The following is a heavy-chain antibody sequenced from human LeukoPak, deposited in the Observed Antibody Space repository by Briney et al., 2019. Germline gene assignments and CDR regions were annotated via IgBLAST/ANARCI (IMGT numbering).Heavy chain of an antibody. J-gene: IGHJ4*02. V-gene: IGHV4-59*01. CDR3: ARERWDSSGLDY. D-gene: IGHD3-22*01. CDR2: IYYSGSA. CDR1: GGSISSYY. Sequence: SETLSLTCTVSGGSISSYYWSWIRQPPGKGLEWIGYIYYSGSANYNPSLKSRVTISVDTSKNQFSLKLSSVTAADTAVYYCARERWDSSGLDYWGQGTLVTVSS.